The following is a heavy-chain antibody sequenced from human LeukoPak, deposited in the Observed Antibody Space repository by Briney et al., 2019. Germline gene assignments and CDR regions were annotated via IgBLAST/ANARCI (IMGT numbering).Heavy chain of an antibody. CDR3: ARDNAYYDSSSYFDP. D-gene: IGHD3-22*01. CDR2: IYYSGST. V-gene: IGHV4-59*01. Sequence: SETLSLTCTVSGGSISSYYWSWIRQPPGKGLEWIGYIYYSGSTNYNPSLKSRVTISVDTSKNQFSLKLSSVTAADTAVYYCARDNAYYDSSSYFDPWGQGTLVTVSS. J-gene: IGHJ5*02. CDR1: GGSISSYY.